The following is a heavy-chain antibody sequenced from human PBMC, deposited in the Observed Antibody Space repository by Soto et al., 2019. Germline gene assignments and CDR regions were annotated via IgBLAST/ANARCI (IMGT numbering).Heavy chain of an antibody. CDR3: ARDRVSYSGYGDAFDI. V-gene: IGHV3-33*01. CDR1: XXXXXXXX. D-gene: IGHD5-12*01. J-gene: IGHJ3*02. Sequence: QVHLVESGGGMVQPGRSLRXXXAXXXXXXXXXXMNWVRQAPGKGMEWVAGIGHDGSTKYYADSMKGRLTISRDNSQNTMNVQMNNLRVEDTAVYYCARDRVSYSGYGDAFDIWGQGTMVTVSS. CDR2: IGHDGSTK.